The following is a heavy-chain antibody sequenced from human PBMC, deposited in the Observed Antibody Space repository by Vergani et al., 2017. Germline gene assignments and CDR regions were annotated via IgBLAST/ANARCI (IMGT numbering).Heavy chain of an antibody. J-gene: IGHJ4*02. V-gene: IGHV4-61*02. CDR2: IYTSGST. CDR1: GGSISSGSYY. D-gene: IGHD1-26*01. Sequence: QVQLQESGPGLVKPSQTLSLTCTVSGGSISSGSYYWSWIRQPAGKGLEWIGRIYTSGSTNYNPSLKSRVTISVHTSKNQFALKLSAVTAADAAVYYCAGEGRCGAWEDYLDYWGQGTLVTVSS. CDR3: AGEGRCGAWEDYLDY.